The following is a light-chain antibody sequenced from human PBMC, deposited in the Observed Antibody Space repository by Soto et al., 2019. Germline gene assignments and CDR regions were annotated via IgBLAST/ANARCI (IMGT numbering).Light chain of an antibody. CDR3: QQRARWPST. CDR2: DAF. J-gene: IGKJ2*02. Sequence: VLTQSPDILSLSPGQTATLSCRASESVDRYVAWYQQKVGQAPRLLIYDAFTRATGVAARFSGSGSATDFTLSISSLEPYDFAVYYCQQRARWPSTFGPGTKVEIK. CDR1: ESVDRY. V-gene: IGKV3-11*01.